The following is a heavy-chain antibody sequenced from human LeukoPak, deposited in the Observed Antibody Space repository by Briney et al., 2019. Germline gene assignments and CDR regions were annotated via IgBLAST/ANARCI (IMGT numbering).Heavy chain of an antibody. V-gene: IGHV1-2*02. CDR3: ARDFTAAVPAAARRPGYYYYYMDV. J-gene: IGHJ6*03. CDR1: GYTFTGYY. Sequence: ASVKVSCKASGYTFTGYYMHWVRQAPGQGLEWMGWINPNSGGTNYARKFQGRVTMTRDTSISTAYMELSRLRSDDTAVYYCARDFTAAVPAAARRPGYYYYYMDVWGKGTTVTVSS. CDR2: INPNSGGT. D-gene: IGHD2-2*01.